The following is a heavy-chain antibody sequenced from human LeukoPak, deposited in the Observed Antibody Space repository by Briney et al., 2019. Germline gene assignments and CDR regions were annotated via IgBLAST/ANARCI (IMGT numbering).Heavy chain of an antibody. CDR2: ISGPGGNT. CDR1: GFIFSDYA. CDR3: AKSARGYSYGDFAY. J-gene: IGHJ4*02. V-gene: IGHV3-23*01. Sequence: GGSLRLSCVASGFIFSDYAMNWVRQAPGKGLQWVSSISGPGGNTYYADPVKGRFTISRDNSKNTPYLQMTSLRDEETALYYCAKSARGYSYGDFAYWGQGTLVTVSS. D-gene: IGHD5-18*01.